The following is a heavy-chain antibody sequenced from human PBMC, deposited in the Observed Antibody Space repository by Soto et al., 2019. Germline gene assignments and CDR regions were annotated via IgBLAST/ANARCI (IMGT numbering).Heavy chain of an antibody. V-gene: IGHV4-59*01. CDR3: ARDRGYSTWFXP. CDR2: IYYSGST. CDR1: GGSITNYY. J-gene: IGHJ5*02. Sequence: PSETLSLTCTVSGGSITNYYWSWIRQPPGKGPEWIGYIYYSGSTNYNPSLRSRVTISVDTSKNQFSLKLSSVTAADTAVYYCARDRGYSTWFXPWGQETLVTVSS. D-gene: IGHD5-18*01.